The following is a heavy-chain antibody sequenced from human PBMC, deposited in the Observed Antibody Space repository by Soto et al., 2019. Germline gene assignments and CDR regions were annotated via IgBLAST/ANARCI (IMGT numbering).Heavy chain of an antibody. CDR2: IMYDGNTE. CDR1: GFVFGSYA. CDR3: TRPTCDGGNCYFAH. J-gene: IGHJ5*02. V-gene: IGHV3-30-3*01. Sequence: GGSLRLSCAASGFVFGSYAMHWVRQAPGKGLEWVAVIMYDGNTEYYADSVKGRFTLSRDNSKNILYVQMNSLRADDTAVYYCTRPTCDGGNCYFAHWGQGTLVTVPS. D-gene: IGHD2-21*01.